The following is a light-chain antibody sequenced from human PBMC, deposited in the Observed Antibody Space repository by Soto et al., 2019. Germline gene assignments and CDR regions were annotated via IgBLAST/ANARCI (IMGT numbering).Light chain of an antibody. V-gene: IGKV3-15*01. CDR1: QSVSSN. Sequence: EIVMTQSPATLSVSPGERATLSCRARQSVSSNLAWYQQTPGQAPRLLIYGSSTRATDIPARFSGSGSGTEFTLTISSLQSEDFAVYYCQHYNSWPIAFGPGTRLEIK. CDR2: GSS. CDR3: QHYNSWPIA. J-gene: IGKJ5*01.